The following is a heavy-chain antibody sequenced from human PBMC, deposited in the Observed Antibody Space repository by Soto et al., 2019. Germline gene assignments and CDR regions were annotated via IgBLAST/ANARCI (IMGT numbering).Heavy chain of an antibody. J-gene: IGHJ4*02. V-gene: IGHV4-61*05. D-gene: IGHD6-19*01. CDR1: GDSISNSRFY. CDR2: IYHSGNT. Sequence: SETLSLTCTVSGDSISNSRFYWAWIRQPPGKGLEWIGCIYHSGNTNYNPSLKSRVAISVDASKNQFSLKLSSVTAADTAVYYCASLDSGLFDYWGQGSLVTVSS. CDR3: ASLDSGLFDY.